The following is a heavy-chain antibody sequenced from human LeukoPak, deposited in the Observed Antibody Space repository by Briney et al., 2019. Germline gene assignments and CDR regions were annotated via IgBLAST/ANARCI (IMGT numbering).Heavy chain of an antibody. Sequence: GGSLRLSCAASGFTFSSYWMSWVRQAPGKGLEWVSVIYSGGRTYYADSVKGRFTISRDNSKNTLYLQMNSLRAEDTAVYYCARLSYYNPRDWGQGTLVTVSS. CDR2: IYSGGRT. CDR3: ARLSYYNPRD. CDR1: GFTFSSYW. D-gene: IGHD1-26*01. V-gene: IGHV3-66*01. J-gene: IGHJ4*02.